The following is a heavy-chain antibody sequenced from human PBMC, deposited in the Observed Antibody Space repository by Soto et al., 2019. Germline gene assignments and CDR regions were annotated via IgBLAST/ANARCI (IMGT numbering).Heavy chain of an antibody. CDR3: AAASIAVAGPYGMDV. Sequence: ASVKVSCKASGGTFSSYAISWVRQAPGKGLEWMGGFDPEDGETIYAQKFQGRVTMTEDTSTDTAYMELSSLRSEDTAVYYCAAASIAVAGPYGMDVWGQGTTVTVSS. CDR1: GGTFSSYA. D-gene: IGHD6-19*01. V-gene: IGHV1-24*01. J-gene: IGHJ6*02. CDR2: FDPEDGET.